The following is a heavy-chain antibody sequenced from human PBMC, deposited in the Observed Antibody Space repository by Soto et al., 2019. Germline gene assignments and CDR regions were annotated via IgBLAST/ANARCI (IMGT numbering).Heavy chain of an antibody. J-gene: IGHJ5*02. CDR2: XXGXDXRT. Sequence: QLVQSGVEVKKPGASVRVSCKASGYTFINYGIXXVRXXXGQGLEWMGWXXGXDXRTXYAXXFQGRXTXXTXTXXXXXXXXXXXXXXXXXXXXXXXXXXEXIRHINCFDPWGQGTLVTVSS. CDR1: GYTFINYG. CDR3: XXXXEXIRHINCFDP. D-gene: IGHD2-21*01. V-gene: IGHV1-18*01.